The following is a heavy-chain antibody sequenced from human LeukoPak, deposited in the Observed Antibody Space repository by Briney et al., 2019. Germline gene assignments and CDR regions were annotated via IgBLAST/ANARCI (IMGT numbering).Heavy chain of an antibody. J-gene: IGHJ4*02. CDR3: ARESHNVAWPPGDY. Sequence: ASVKVSCKASGYTFTTYYMHWVRQPPGQGLEWMGMIKPTRGSASYAQKLQDRVTMTRDTSTSTDYMELSSLTSEDSSVNYCARESHNVAWPPGDYWGQGTLVTVSS. CDR2: IKPTRGSA. CDR1: GYTFTTYY. D-gene: IGHD5-12*01. V-gene: IGHV1-46*01.